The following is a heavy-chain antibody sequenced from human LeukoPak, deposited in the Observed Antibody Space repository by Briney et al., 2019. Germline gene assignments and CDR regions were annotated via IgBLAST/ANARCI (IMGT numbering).Heavy chain of an antibody. CDR1: GVSISDYC. V-gene: IGHV4-59*08. D-gene: IGHD6-6*01. CDR2: VYYTGST. CDR3: ARHFAYSTSPYFDY. Sequence: SETLSFTCTVSGVSISDYCCSWIRQPPGKGLEWIGYVYYTGSTNYNPSLKSRVTMFEDKSKNQFSLRLYSVTVADTAVYYCARHFAYSTSPYFDYWGQ. J-gene: IGHJ4*02.